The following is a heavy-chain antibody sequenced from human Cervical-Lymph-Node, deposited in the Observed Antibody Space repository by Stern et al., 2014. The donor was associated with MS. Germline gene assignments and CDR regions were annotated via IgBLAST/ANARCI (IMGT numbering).Heavy chain of an antibody. V-gene: IGHV4-59*01. Sequence: QVQLVQSGPGLVKPSETLSLTCTVSGGSISSYYWSWIRQPPGKGLEWIGYIYYSGSTNYNPSLKSRVTISVDTSKNQFSLKLSSVTAADTAVYYCARTTSGWYDYWGQGTLVTVSS. CDR2: IYYSGST. D-gene: IGHD6-19*01. CDR3: ARTTSGWYDY. CDR1: GGSISSYY. J-gene: IGHJ4*02.